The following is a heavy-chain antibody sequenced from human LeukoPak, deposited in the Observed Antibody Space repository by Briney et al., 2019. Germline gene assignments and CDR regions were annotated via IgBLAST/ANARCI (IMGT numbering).Heavy chain of an antibody. V-gene: IGHV4-34*01. CDR2: ISPSGNT. D-gene: IGHD6-13*01. CDR1: GGSFTIYS. Sequence: PSETLSLTCAVYGGSFTIYSWTWIRQPPGKSLEWVGEISPSGNTQYNPSLKSRVTISLDASKSQFYLKLISVTAADTAVYYCARQYSNNWYDDRGWFDPWGQGTLVTVSS. J-gene: IGHJ5*02. CDR3: ARQYSNNWYDDRGWFDP.